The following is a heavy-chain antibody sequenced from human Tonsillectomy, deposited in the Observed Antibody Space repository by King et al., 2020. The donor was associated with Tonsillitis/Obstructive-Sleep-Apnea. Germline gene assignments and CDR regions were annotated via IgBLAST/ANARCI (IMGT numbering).Heavy chain of an antibody. CDR2: IKSKTDGGTT. V-gene: IGHV3-15*01. D-gene: IGHD1-26*01. CDR3: TTGWVGATIVCY. CDR1: GFTFSNAW. Sequence: QLVQSGGGLVKPGGSLRLSCAASGFTFSNAWMSWVRQAPGKGLEWVGRIKSKTDGGTTDYAAPVKGRFTISRDDSKNTLYLQMNSLKTEDTAVYYCTTGWVGATIVCYWGQGTLVTVSS. J-gene: IGHJ4*02.